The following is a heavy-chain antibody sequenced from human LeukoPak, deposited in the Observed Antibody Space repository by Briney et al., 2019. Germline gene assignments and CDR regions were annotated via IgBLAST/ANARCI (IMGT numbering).Heavy chain of an antibody. D-gene: IGHD4-17*01. Sequence: PGGSLRVSCAASGLTVCRNYISSVRQAPGKGLGWDSVIYSGGTTYSADSVKGRFTISRDNSQNTVYLQMNSLRAEDTALYYCARGADGGAYAFGYWGQGTQVTVTS. CDR1: GLTVCRNY. J-gene: IGHJ4*02. CDR3: ARGADGGAYAFGY. V-gene: IGHV3-53*01. CDR2: IYSGGTT.